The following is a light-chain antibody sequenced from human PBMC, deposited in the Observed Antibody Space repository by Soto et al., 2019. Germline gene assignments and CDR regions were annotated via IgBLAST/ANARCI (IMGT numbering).Light chain of an antibody. V-gene: IGLV2-8*01. J-gene: IGLJ1*01. Sequence: QSVLIQPPSASGSPGQSVTISCTGTSSDVGRYNYVSWYQQHPGKAPKLMIYEVTKRPSGVPDRFFGSKSGNTASLTVFGLQAEDEAAYSCSSYAGSNNLRGFGPGTKVTVL. CDR3: SSYAGSNNLRG. CDR1: SSDVGRYNY. CDR2: EVT.